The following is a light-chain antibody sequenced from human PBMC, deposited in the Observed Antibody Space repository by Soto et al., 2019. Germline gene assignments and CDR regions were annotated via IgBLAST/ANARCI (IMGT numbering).Light chain of an antibody. CDR3: SSYTSSSTYV. Sequence: ALTQPASVSGSPGQSITLSCTGTSSDVGAYNYVSWYQQHPGKAPKLMVYEVSNRPSGVSNRFSGSKSGSTASLTISGLQAEDEADYYCSSYTSSSTYVFGTGTKVTVL. J-gene: IGLJ1*01. CDR1: SSDVGAYNY. V-gene: IGLV2-14*01. CDR2: EVS.